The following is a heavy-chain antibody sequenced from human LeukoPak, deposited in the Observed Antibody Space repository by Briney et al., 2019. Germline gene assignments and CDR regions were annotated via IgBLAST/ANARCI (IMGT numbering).Heavy chain of an antibody. CDR2: IKQDGSEK. CDR1: GFTFSNYW. Sequence: AGGSLRLFCAASGFTFSNYWMRWVRQAPGKGLEWVANIKQDGSEKYYVNPVKGRFTISRDNAKNSLYLQMNSLRAEVTAIYYCAGEDDWNYEDYWGQGTLVTVSS. D-gene: IGHD1-7*01. V-gene: IGHV3-7*01. CDR3: AGEDDWNYEDY. J-gene: IGHJ4*02.